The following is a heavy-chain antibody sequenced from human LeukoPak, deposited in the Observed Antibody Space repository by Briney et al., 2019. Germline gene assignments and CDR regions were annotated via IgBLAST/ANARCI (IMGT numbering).Heavy chain of an antibody. CDR3: ARTLVAATDYFDY. D-gene: IGHD6-19*01. J-gene: IGHJ4*02. Sequence: SETLSLTCTVSGGSITSYSWSWIRQPPGKGLEWIGYIYSSGTTNYNPSLKSRVTISVDTSKNHFSLKLSPVTTADTAVYYCARTLVAATDYFDYWGQGALVTGSS. CDR2: IYSSGTT. CDR1: GGSITSYS. V-gene: IGHV4-59*01.